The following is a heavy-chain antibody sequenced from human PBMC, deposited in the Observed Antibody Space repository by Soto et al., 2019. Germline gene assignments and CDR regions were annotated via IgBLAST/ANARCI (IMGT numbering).Heavy chain of an antibody. D-gene: IGHD5-12*01. CDR2: IRSKANSYAT. Sequence: EVQLVESGGGLVQPGGSLKLSCAASGFTFSGSAMHWVRQASGKGLEWVGRIRSKANSYATAYAASVKGRFTISRDDSKDTAYLQMNSLKTEDTAVYYCTDSEVAKTWGQGTLVTVSS. J-gene: IGHJ4*02. V-gene: IGHV3-73*01. CDR3: TDSEVAKT. CDR1: GFTFSGSA.